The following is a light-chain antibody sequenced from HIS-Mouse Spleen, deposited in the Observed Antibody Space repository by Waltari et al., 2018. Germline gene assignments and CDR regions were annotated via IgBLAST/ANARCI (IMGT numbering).Light chain of an antibody. CDR1: DLPKKS. J-gene: IGLJ2*01. Sequence: SYELTQPPSVSVSPGQTARTTCSGDDLPKKSGYWYQQKSGQAPVLVIYEDSKRPSGIPERFSGSSSGTMATLTISGAQVEDEADYYCYSTDSSGNHRVFGGGTKLTVL. CDR2: EDS. CDR3: YSTDSSGNHRV. V-gene: IGLV3-10*01.